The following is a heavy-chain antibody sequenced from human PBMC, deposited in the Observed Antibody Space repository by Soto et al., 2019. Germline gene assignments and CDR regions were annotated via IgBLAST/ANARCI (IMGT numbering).Heavy chain of an antibody. CDR2: INAANGNT. J-gene: IGHJ6*02. D-gene: IGHD2-2*01. Sequence: ASVKVSCKASGYSFTNYAMHWVRQAPGQRLEWMGWINAANGNTEYSQNLQGRVTITRDTSARTVYMELSSLRSEDTAVYYCAREHFFCSSPRCYGRTYGMEVWSQGXRVTVYS. V-gene: IGHV1-3*01. CDR1: GYSFTNYA. CDR3: AREHFFCSSPRCYGRTYGMEV.